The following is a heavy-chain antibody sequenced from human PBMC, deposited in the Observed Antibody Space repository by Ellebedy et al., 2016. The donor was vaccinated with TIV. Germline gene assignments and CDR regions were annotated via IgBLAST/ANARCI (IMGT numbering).Heavy chain of an antibody. V-gene: IGHV3-7*01. Sequence: GESLKISCGTSGFTFSNYWMTWVRQAPGKGLEWVANIKQDGSEKYYVDSVMGRFSISRDNAKNSMYLQMNSLRDEDTAVYYCARDQWLGRAYYFDYWGQGTLLTVSS. CDR2: IKQDGSEK. J-gene: IGHJ4*02. D-gene: IGHD6-19*01. CDR3: ARDQWLGRAYYFDY. CDR1: GFTFSNYW.